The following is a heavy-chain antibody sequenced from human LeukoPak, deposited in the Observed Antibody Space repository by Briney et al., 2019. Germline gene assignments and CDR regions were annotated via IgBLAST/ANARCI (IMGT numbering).Heavy chain of an antibody. D-gene: IGHD3-3*01. CDR3: AKEYYDFWSGYPHDY. V-gene: IGHV3-23*01. CDR1: GFTISSYA. CDR2: ISGSGGST. J-gene: IGHJ4*02. Sequence: GGSLRLSCAASGFTISSYAMSWVRQAPGKGLEWVSAISGSGGSTYYADSVKGRFTISRDNSKNTLYLQMNSLRAEDTAVYYCAKEYYDFWSGYPHDYWGQGTLVTVSS.